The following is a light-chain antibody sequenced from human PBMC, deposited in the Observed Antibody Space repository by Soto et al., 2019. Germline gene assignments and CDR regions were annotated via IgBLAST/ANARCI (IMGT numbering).Light chain of an antibody. CDR2: DAS. CDR3: QQYNSSPIT. V-gene: IGKV3-20*01. J-gene: IGKJ5*01. CDR1: QSIRINY. Sequence: EIVLTQSPGTLSLSPGERATLSCRASQSIRINYLAWYQQKLGQAPRLLIFDASTRASDIPDRFSGSGSGTDFTLTISRLEPEDFAVYYCQQYNSSPITFGQGTRLEIK.